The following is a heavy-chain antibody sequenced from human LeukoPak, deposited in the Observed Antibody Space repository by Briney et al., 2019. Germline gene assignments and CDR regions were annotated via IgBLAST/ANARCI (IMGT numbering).Heavy chain of an antibody. J-gene: IGHJ4*02. D-gene: IGHD1-26*01. CDR3: ARGEWDLLFDY. CDR1: GGSISGYY. V-gene: IGHV4-59*01. CDR2: IFYSGST. Sequence: SSETLSLTCTVAGGSISGYYWSWIRQPPGKGLEWIGYIFYSGSTNYNPSLKSRVTISVDTSKNQFSLKLSSVTAADTAVYYCARGEWDLLFDYWGQGTLVTVSS.